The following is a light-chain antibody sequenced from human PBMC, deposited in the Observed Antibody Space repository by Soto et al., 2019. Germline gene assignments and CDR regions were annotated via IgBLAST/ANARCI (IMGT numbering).Light chain of an antibody. Sequence: EIVLTQSPGTLSLSPGERATLSCRASQCVSSSYLAWYQQKPGQAPRLLMYGASSRATGIPDRFSGGASGTDFTLTISRLEPEDFAVYYCQHYVSSLWTFGQGTKVDIK. CDR1: QCVSSSY. V-gene: IGKV3-20*01. J-gene: IGKJ1*01. CDR2: GAS. CDR3: QHYVSSLWT.